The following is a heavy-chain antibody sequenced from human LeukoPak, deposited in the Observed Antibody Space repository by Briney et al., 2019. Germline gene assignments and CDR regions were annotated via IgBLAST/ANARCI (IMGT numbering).Heavy chain of an antibody. CDR3: AREPPTSYYIDH. Sequence: ASVTVSCKASGYTFTNYLIHWVRQAPGQGLEWMGIIFPGGGGTIYARKFQGRLTMTSDTSTSTAYMELSRLTSADTPVYYCAREPPTSYYIDHRGQGTLVTVSS. CDR1: GYTFTNYL. J-gene: IGHJ4*02. CDR2: IFPGGGGT. V-gene: IGHV1-46*01.